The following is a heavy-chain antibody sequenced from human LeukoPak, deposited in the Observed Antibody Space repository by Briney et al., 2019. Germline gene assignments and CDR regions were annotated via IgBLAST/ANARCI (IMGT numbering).Heavy chain of an antibody. CDR2: ISAYNGNT. CDR3: ARDGGIYFLDY. CDR1: GYTFTSYD. J-gene: IGHJ4*02. D-gene: IGHD2-21*01. V-gene: IGHV1-18*01. Sequence: ASVKVSCKTSGYTFTSYDLNWVRQATGQGLEWMGWISAYNGNTNYAQKLQGRVTMTTDTSTSTAYMELRSLRSDDTAVYYCARDGGIYFLDYWGQGTLVTVSS.